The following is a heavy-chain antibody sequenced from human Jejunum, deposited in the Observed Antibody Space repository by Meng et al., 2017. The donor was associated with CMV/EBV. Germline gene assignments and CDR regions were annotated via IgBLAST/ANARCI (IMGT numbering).Heavy chain of an antibody. V-gene: IGHV6-1*01. CDR1: DSVSSNSAA. CDR2: TYYRSKWDN. D-gene: IGHD1-20*01. J-gene: IGHJ4*02. Sequence: DSVSSNSAAGNWIRQSPSRGLEWLGRTYYRSKWDNDYAVSVKSRITIDPDTSQNQFSLQLNSVTPEDTAVYYCARAPRYNWNFDYWGQGTLVTVSS. CDR3: ARAPRYNWNFDY.